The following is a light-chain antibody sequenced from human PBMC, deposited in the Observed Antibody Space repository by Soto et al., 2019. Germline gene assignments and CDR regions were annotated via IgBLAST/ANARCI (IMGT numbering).Light chain of an antibody. V-gene: IGKV1-33*01. J-gene: IGKJ4*01. Sequence: DIQMTQSPSSLSASVGDRVTITCQASQDISNYLSWYQQRPGKAPKLLIYDSSNLETGVPSRFSGGGSGTHFTFTISSLQPEDIETYYCQQSDSLPLTFGGGTKVDIK. CDR1: QDISNY. CDR2: DSS. CDR3: QQSDSLPLT.